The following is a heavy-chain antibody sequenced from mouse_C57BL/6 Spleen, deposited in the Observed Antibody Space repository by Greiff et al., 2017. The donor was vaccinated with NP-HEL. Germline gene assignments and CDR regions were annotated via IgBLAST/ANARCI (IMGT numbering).Heavy chain of an antibody. J-gene: IGHJ2*01. CDR2: IDPSDSET. Sequence: QVQLKQPGAELVRPGSSVKLSCKASGYTFTSYWMHWVKQRPIQGLEWIGNIDPSDSETHYNQKFKDKATLTVDKSSSTAYMQLSSLTSEDSAVYYCARWTIYYGNSFDYWGQGTTLTVSS. CDR1: GYTFTSYW. V-gene: IGHV1-52*01. CDR3: ARWTIYYGNSFDY. D-gene: IGHD2-1*01.